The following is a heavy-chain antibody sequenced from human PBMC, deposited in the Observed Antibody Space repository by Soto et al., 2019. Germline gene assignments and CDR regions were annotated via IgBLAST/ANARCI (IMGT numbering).Heavy chain of an antibody. J-gene: IGHJ5*02. CDR3: AREPGGYYDSSGHLNWFDP. CDR1: GFTFSSYA. V-gene: IGHV3-30-3*01. Sequence: GGSLRLSCAASGFTFSSYAMHWVRQAPGKGLEWVAVISYDGSSKFYADSVKGRFTISRDNSKNTLYLQMNSLRTEDTAVYYCAREPGGYYDSSGHLNWFDPWGQGTLVTVSS. D-gene: IGHD3-22*01. CDR2: ISYDGSSK.